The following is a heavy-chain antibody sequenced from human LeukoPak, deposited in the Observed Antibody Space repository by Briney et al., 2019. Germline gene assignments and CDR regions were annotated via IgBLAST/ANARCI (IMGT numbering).Heavy chain of an antibody. CDR3: ARTMRNGHPRNAFDI. CDR1: GFTFSSYS. D-gene: IGHD1-14*01. J-gene: IGHJ3*02. CDR2: ISSSSSYI. Sequence: GGSLRLSCAASGFTFSSYSMNWVRQAPGKGLEWVSSISSSSSYIYYADSVKGRFTISRDNAKNSLYLQMNSLRAEDTAVYYCARTMRNGHPRNAFDIWGQGTMVTVSS. V-gene: IGHV3-21*01.